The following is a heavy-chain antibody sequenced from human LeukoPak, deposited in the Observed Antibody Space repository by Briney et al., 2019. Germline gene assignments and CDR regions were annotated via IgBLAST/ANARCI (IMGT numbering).Heavy chain of an antibody. D-gene: IGHD3-10*01. CDR3: VKDSSSGSYFDY. V-gene: IGHV3-64D*06. CDR1: GFTFSRYA. Sequence: GGSLRLSCSGSGFTFSRYAMHWVRQAAGKGLEYVSAISSNGGSTYYADSVKGRFTNSRDNSRNTLHLQMSSLRVEDTAVYYCVKDSSSGSYFDYWGQGTLVTVSS. CDR2: ISSNGGST. J-gene: IGHJ4*02.